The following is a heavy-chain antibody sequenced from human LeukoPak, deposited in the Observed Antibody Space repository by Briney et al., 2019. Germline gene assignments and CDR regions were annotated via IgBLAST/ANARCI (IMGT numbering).Heavy chain of an antibody. D-gene: IGHD2-2*01. CDR3: ARSSSRGWD. J-gene: IGHJ4*02. V-gene: IGHV4-34*01. CDR2: INHSVST. CDR1: GGSFSGYY. Sequence: PSETLSLTCAVYGGSFSGYYWSWIRQPPGKGREWIGEINHSVSTNYKPSLKSRVTISVDTSRNQFSLKLSSVTAADTAVYYCARSSSRGWDWGQGTLVTVSS.